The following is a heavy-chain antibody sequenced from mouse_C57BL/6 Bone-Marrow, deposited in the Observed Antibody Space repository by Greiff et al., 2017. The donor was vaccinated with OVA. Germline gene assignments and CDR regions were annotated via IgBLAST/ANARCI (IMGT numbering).Heavy chain of an antibody. J-gene: IGHJ4*01. CDR2: INPSPGYT. Sequence: VHLVESGADLAKPGASVKMSCKASGYTFTSYWMHWVKQRPGQGLEWIGYINPSPGYTEYNQKFKDKATLTADKSSSTAYMQLSSLTSEDSAVYYCAIYYGNYAMDYWGQGTSVTVSS. D-gene: IGHD2-1*01. CDR1: GYTFTSYW. V-gene: IGHV1-7*01. CDR3: AIYYGNYAMDY.